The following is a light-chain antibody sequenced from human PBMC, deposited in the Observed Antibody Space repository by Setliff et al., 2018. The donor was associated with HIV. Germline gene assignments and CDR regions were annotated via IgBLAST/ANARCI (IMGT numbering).Light chain of an antibody. CDR3: AAWDDNLSEV. Sequence: QSALTQPASVSGSPGQSITISCTGTNSDIGGYDYVYWYQQQPGKAPKLMIYEVSGRPSGVSYRFSGSKSGTTASLTISGLQTEDEADYYCAAWDDNLSEVFGTGTKV. J-gene: IGLJ1*01. V-gene: IGLV2-14*01. CDR1: NSDIGGYDY. CDR2: EVS.